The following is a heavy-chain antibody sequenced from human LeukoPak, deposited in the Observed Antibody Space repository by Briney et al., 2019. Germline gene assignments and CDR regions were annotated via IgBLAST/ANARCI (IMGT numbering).Heavy chain of an antibody. V-gene: IGHV1-18*04. CDR1: GHTFTSYG. J-gene: IGHJ4*02. CDR2: ISAYNGNT. D-gene: IGHD1-26*01. CDR3: ARFEDHEWELPYYFDY. Sequence: ASVKVSCKASGHTFTSYGISWVRQAPGQGLEWMGWISAYNGNTNYAQKLQGRVTMTTDTSTSTAYMELRSLRSDDTAVYYCARFEDHEWELPYYFDYWGQGTLVTVSS.